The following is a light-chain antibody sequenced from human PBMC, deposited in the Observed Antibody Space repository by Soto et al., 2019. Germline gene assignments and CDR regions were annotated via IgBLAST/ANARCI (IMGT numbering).Light chain of an antibody. J-gene: IGLJ1*01. Sequence: QSVVPQLRSVSAAPGQKVPISCSGSSSNIGNNYVSWYQQLPGTAPKLLIYENNKRPSGIPDRFSGSKSGTSATLGITGLQTGDEADYYCGTWDSSLSAYVFGTGTKVTVL. V-gene: IGLV1-51*02. CDR1: SSNIGNNY. CDR3: GTWDSSLSAYV. CDR2: ENN.